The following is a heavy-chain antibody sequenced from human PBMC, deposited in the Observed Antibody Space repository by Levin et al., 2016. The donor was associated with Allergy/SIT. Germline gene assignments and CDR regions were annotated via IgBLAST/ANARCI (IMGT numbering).Heavy chain of an antibody. CDR3: AKVRGAVTTNNWFDP. J-gene: IGHJ5*02. D-gene: IGHD4-17*01. Sequence: GESLKISCAASGFTFSSFAMSWVRHSPGRRPEWVSAMTAGGYSTYYADSVKGRFTISRDNSKNTLYLQMNSLRTEDTAVYYCAKVRGAVTTNNWFDPWGQGTLVTVSS. CDR1: GFTFSSFA. CDR2: MTAGGYST. V-gene: IGHV3-23*01.